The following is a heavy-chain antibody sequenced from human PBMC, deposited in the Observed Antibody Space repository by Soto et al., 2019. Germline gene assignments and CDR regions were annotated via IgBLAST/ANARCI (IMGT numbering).Heavy chain of an antibody. V-gene: IGHV4-34*01. CDR1: GGSFSGYY. CDR3: ASVRYSSSWSYYYYYGMDV. J-gene: IGHJ6*02. Sequence: QVQLQQWGAGLLKPSETLSLTCAVYGGSFSGYYWSWIRQPPGKGLEWIGEINHSGSTNYNPSLKSRVTISVDTSKNQFSLKMSAVTAADTAVYYCASVRYSSSWSYYYYYGMDVWGQGTTVTVSS. CDR2: INHSGST. D-gene: IGHD6-13*01.